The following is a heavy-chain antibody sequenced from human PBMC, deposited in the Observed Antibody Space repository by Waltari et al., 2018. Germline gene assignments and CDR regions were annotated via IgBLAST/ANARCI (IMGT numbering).Heavy chain of an antibody. CDR2: ITHSGST. CDR3: ARRGYCGIDCYSNYFDF. V-gene: IGHV4-34*01. J-gene: IGHJ4*02. Sequence: QVLLQQWGAGLLKPSETLSLTCAVSGGSFDFYYWSWIRPPPGEGLEWIGEITHSGSTNYNPSLKSRVSISVDTPNNQFSLKLTSVTAADTAAYYCARRGYCGIDCYSNYFDFWGQGTLVTVSS. D-gene: IGHD2-21*01. CDR1: GGSFDFYY.